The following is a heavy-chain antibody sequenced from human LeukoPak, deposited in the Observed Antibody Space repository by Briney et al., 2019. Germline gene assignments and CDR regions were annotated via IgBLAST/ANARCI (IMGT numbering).Heavy chain of an antibody. Sequence: SETLSLTCTVSGGSISSYYWSWIRQPPGKELEWIGYIYYSGSTNYNPSLKSRVTISVDTSKNQFSLKLSSVTAADTAVYYCARGLSSGWWRGGFDYWGQGTLVTVSS. CDR2: IYYSGST. CDR1: GGSISSYY. J-gene: IGHJ4*02. CDR3: ARGLSSGWWRGGFDY. V-gene: IGHV4-59*01. D-gene: IGHD6-19*01.